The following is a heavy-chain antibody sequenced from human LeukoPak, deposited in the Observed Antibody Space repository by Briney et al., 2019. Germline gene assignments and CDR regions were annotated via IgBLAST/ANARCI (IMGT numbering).Heavy chain of an antibody. D-gene: IGHD3-22*01. CDR3: VRRKTMMALNAWAFDL. J-gene: IGHJ2*01. CDR1: GFTFRDYA. Sequence: GGSLRLSCTASGFTFRDYAMHWVRRTPGKGLEWVAAISHDGSNKNYVDSVKGRLTVSRDNSKNTLSVQMNSLSADDTALYYCVRRKTMMALNAWAFDLWGRGTLVIVSS. CDR2: ISHDGSNK. V-gene: IGHV3-30-3*01.